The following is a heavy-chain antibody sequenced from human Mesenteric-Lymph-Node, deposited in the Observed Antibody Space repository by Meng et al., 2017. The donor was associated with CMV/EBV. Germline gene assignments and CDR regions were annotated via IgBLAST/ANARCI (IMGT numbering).Heavy chain of an antibody. Sequence: GESLKISCAASGFTFSGYSMNWVRQAPGKGLEWVSCISSGSTYTYYADSVKGRFTISRDNAKNTLYLQMNSLTTEDTAVYYCASGIRLTGPWGQGTLVTVSS. CDR1: GFTFSGYS. D-gene: IGHD3-9*01. V-gene: IGHV3-21*01. J-gene: IGHJ5*02. CDR2: ISSGSTYT. CDR3: ASGIRLTGP.